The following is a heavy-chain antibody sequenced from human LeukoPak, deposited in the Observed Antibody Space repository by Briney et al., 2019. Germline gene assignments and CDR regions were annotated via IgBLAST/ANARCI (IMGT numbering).Heavy chain of an antibody. D-gene: IGHD6-19*01. Sequence: SVKVSCKASGGTFSSYAISWVRQAPGQGLEWMGGIIPIFGTANYAQKFQGRVTITADESTSTAYMELRSLRSDDTAVYYCARGSSGWEEYFQHWGQGTLVTVSS. CDR1: GGTFSSYA. CDR3: ARGSSGWEEYFQH. J-gene: IGHJ1*01. CDR2: IIPIFGTA. V-gene: IGHV1-69*01.